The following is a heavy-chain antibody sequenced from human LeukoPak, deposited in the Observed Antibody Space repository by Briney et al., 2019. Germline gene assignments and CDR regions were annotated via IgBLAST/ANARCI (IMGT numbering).Heavy chain of an antibody. Sequence: PSETLSLTCAVSGYSISRGYSWGWIRQPPGKGLEWIGNMYHSESTHYNPSLKSRVTISADTSKNQFSLKLSSVTAADTAVYYCARLDHVWETHGMDAFDLWGQGTMVTVSS. V-gene: IGHV4-38-2*01. J-gene: IGHJ3*01. CDR3: ARLDHVWETHGMDAFDL. CDR2: MYHSEST. D-gene: IGHD3-16*01. CDR1: GYSISRGYS.